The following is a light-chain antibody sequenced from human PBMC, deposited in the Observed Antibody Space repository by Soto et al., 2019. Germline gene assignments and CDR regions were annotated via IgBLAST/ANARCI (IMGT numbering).Light chain of an antibody. CDR1: QSISNSY. V-gene: IGKV3-20*01. CDR3: QQYNNWPQT. CDR2: GAS. Sequence: EIVFTQSPITLSLSPGERATLYCRASQSISNSYLAWYQQKPGQAPRLLIYGASSRATGIPARFSGSGSGTEFTLTISSLQSEDFAEYHCQQYNNWPQTFGQGTKV. J-gene: IGKJ1*01.